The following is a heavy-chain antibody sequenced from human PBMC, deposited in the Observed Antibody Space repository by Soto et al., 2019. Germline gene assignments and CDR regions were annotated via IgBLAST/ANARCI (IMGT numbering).Heavy chain of an antibody. V-gene: IGHV6-1*01. Sequence: SQTLSLTCDISVDSVSSNSAAWNWVRQSPSRGLEWLGRTYYRSKWYNDYAESVKSRITINPDTSKNQFSLQLNSVTPEDTAVYYCARQTEGPRWSGTLDYWGQGTLVTVSS. CDR1: VDSVSSNSAA. CDR2: TYYRSKWYN. J-gene: IGHJ4*02. CDR3: ARQTEGPRWSGTLDY. D-gene: IGHD3-3*01.